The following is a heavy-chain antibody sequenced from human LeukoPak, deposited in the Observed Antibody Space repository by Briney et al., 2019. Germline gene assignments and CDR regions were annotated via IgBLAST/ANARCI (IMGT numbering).Heavy chain of an antibody. V-gene: IGHV3-64*01. CDR1: GFTFSSYA. CDR2: ISSNGGST. D-gene: IGHD1-26*01. Sequence: GGSLRLSCAASGFTFSSYAMHWVRQAPGKGLEYVSAISSNGGSTYYANSVKGRFTISRDNSKNTLYLQMGSLRAEDMAVYYCARGEYYCMDVWGKGTTVTISS. CDR3: ARGEYYCMDV. J-gene: IGHJ6*03.